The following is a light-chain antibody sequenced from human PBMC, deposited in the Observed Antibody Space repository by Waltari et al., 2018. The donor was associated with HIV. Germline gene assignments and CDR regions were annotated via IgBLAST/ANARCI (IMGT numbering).Light chain of an antibody. J-gene: IGLJ3*02. V-gene: IGLV2-11*01. CDR2: DVN. Sequence: QPALTQPRSMSGSPGQSVTISCTGTSSDVGGYNYVSWYQQHPGKAPKLLIFDVNKRPSGVPDRFSGSKSGNTASLTISGLQAEDEADYYCCSYADNYTWVFGGGTKLTVL. CDR1: SSDVGGYNY. CDR3: CSYADNYTWV.